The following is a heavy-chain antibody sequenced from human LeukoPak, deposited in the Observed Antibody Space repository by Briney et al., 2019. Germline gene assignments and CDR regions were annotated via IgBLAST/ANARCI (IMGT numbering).Heavy chain of an antibody. CDR2: ISIPGSI. CDR1: GFTVSSNY. Sequence: GGSLRLSCAASGFTVSSNYMTWVRQAPGKGLEWVSVISIPGSITYADSVKGRFTTSRGNSKNTLYLQMNSLRAGDTAVYYCARDKGSSWSDAFDIWGQGTMVTVSS. D-gene: IGHD6-13*01. J-gene: IGHJ3*02. CDR3: ARDKGSSWSDAFDI. V-gene: IGHV3-53*01.